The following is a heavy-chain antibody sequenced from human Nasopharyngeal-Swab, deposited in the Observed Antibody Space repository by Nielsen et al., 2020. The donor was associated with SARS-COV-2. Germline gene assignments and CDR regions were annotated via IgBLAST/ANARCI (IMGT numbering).Heavy chain of an antibody. CDR2: INTGNGYT. J-gene: IGHJ4*02. V-gene: IGHV1-3*04. Sequence: SVKVSCQTCGYTFTNSPIHWVRQAPGQRLEWVGWINTGNGYTQYSQKFQGRVTITRDTSASTAYMELSSLTSEDTAVYYCAREGLYSSSSDVDYWGQGTLVTVSS. CDR3: AREGLYSSSSDVDY. CDR1: GYTFTNSP. D-gene: IGHD6-6*01.